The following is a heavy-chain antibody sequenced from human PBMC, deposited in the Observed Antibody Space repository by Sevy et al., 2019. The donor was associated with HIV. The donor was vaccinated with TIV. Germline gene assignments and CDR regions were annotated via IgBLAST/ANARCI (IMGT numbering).Heavy chain of an antibody. CDR1: GGSITSLY. V-gene: IGHV4-59*11. J-gene: IGHJ4*02. CDR3: AGENAWGRGYS. Sequence: SETLSLTCTVSGGSITSLYRNWIRQPPGKGLEWIANIYYNGHINYNPTLKSRVTLSLDPSKNQFSLRLSSVTAADTAMYYCAGENAWGRGYSWGQGTLVTVSS. D-gene: IGHD1-26*01. CDR2: IYYNGHI.